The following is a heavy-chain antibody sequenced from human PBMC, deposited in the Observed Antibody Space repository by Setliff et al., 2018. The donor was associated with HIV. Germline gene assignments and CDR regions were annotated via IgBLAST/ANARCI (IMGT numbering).Heavy chain of an antibody. V-gene: IGHV4-59*08. J-gene: IGHJ3*01. Sequence: PSETLSLTCTVSGDSISSSYYWTWIRQSPGKGPEWIAYIHVSGSTYFNPSLSSRVTISIDTSNNQFSLRLSSVTAADTAVYYCARTGYAFDVWGLGTMVTVSS. CDR2: IHVSGST. CDR1: GDSISSSYY. CDR3: ARTGYAFDV.